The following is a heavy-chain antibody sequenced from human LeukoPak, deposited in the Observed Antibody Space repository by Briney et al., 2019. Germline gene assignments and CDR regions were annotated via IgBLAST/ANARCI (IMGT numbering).Heavy chain of an antibody. CDR1: GFTFSSYS. CDR2: ITSSSEYI. V-gene: IGHV3-21*01. Sequence: GGSLRLSCAASGFTFSSYSMNWVRKAPGKGLEWVSSITSSSEYIYYADSLKGRLTISRDNAKNSLFLQMHSLTVEDTAVYYCARSPPGYCSSNTCRNWFDSWGQGTLVTVSS. D-gene: IGHD2-2*01. J-gene: IGHJ5*01. CDR3: ARSPPGYCSSNTCRNWFDS.